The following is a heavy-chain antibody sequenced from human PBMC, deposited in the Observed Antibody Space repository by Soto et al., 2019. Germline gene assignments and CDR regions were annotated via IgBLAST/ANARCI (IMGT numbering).Heavy chain of an antibody. D-gene: IGHD4-17*01. CDR3: ARERGPTVTTYYYGMDV. CDR2: IYYSGDT. Sequence: SETLSLTCTVSGGSISSYYWSWIRQPPGKGLEWIGYIYYSGDTNYNPSLKSRVTISVDTSKNQFSLKLSSVTAADTAVYYCARERGPTVTTYYYGMDVWGEGTTVTVCS. V-gene: IGHV4-59*01. CDR1: GGSISSYY. J-gene: IGHJ6*04.